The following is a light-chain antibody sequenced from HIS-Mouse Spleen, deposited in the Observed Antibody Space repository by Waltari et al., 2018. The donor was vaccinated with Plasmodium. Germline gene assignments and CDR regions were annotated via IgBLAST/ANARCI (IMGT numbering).Light chain of an antibody. CDR2: KDS. J-gene: IGLJ3*02. CDR1: VLAKKH. CDR3: YSAADNNLV. Sequence: YELTQPSSVSVSPGQTARITCPGDVLAKKHARWFQQKPGQAPVQVIYKDSERPSGIPDRFSGSSSGTTVTLTISGAQVEDEADYYCYSAADNNLVFGGGTKLTVL. V-gene: IGLV3-27*01.